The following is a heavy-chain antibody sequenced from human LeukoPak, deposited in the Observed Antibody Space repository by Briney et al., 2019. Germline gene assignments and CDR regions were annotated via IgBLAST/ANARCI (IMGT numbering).Heavy chain of an antibody. Sequence: ASVKVSCKASGYPFTTYGITWVRQAPGQGLEWMGWISTYNGNTIYAQKLQGRVTMTTDTSTNTAYVELRSLRSDDTAVYYCGRERDGDYLAYWGQGTLVTVSS. V-gene: IGHV1-18*01. J-gene: IGHJ4*02. CDR3: GRERDGDYLAY. CDR2: ISTYNGNT. CDR1: GYPFTTYG. D-gene: IGHD4-17*01.